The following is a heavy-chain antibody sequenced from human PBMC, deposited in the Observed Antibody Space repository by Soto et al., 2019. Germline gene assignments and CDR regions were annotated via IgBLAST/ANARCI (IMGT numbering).Heavy chain of an antibody. CDR1: GFTFSSYA. V-gene: IGHV3-30*18. D-gene: IGHD3-16*02. J-gene: IGHJ4*02. CDR3: AKALGELSPESYDY. CDR2: ISYDGSDK. Sequence: QVQLVESGGGVVQPGRSLRLSCAASGFTFSSYAMHWVRQAPGKGLEWVAVISYDGSDKYYADSVKGRFTISRDNSKNTTNLQMSSLRADDTAVYYCAKALGELSPESYDYWGQGTLITVSS.